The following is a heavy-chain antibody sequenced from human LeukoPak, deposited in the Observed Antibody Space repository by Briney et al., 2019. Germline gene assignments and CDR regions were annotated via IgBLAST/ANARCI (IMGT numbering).Heavy chain of an antibody. Sequence: GRSLRLSCAASGFIFSSCGMHWVRQAPGKGLEWVAVIWYDGSNKYYADSVKGRFSTSRDNSKNTLYLQMNSLRAEDTAVYYCARWVGAAGFDYWGQGTLVTVSS. CDR3: ARWVGAAGFDY. CDR2: IWYDGSNK. J-gene: IGHJ4*02. V-gene: IGHV3-33*01. CDR1: GFIFSSCG. D-gene: IGHD2-15*01.